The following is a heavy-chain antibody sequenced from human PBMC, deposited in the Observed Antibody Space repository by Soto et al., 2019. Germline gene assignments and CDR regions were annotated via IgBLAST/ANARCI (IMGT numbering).Heavy chain of an antibody. V-gene: IGHV4-34*01. CDR3: ARGGIGSSSWRYYYYYGMDV. Sequence: PSETLSLTCAVYGGSFSGYYWSWIRQPPGKGLEWIGEINHSGSTNYNPSLKSRVTISVDTSKNQFSLKLSSVTAADTAVYYCARGGIGSSSWRYYYYYGMDVWGQGTTVTVSS. CDR2: INHSGST. CDR1: GGSFSGYY. D-gene: IGHD6-13*01. J-gene: IGHJ6*02.